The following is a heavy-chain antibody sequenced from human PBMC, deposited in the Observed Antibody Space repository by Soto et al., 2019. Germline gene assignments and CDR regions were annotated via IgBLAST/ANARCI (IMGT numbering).Heavy chain of an antibody. CDR1: GFTFSSYA. V-gene: IGHV3-23*01. D-gene: IGHD4-4*01. J-gene: IGHJ6*02. Sequence: LRLSCAASGFTFSSYAMSWVRQAPGKGLEWVSAISGSGGSTYYADSVKGRFTISRDNSKNTLYLQMNSLRAEDTAVYYCAKDYSNYYYYYGMDVWGQGTTVTVSS. CDR3: AKDYSNYYYYYGMDV. CDR2: ISGSGGST.